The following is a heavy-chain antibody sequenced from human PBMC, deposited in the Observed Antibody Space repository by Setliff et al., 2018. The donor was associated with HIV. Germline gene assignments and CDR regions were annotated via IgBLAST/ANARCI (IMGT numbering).Heavy chain of an antibody. CDR3: ARHASTWYYDTSGPHFDY. J-gene: IGHJ4*02. CDR2: ISPYNGNT. V-gene: IGHV1-18*04. Sequence: GASVKVSCKASGYTFNSYTISWLRQAPGQGLEWMGWISPYNGNTDYAQEMQGRVTMTTDTSTSTAYMELRSLRSDDTAVYYCARHASTWYYDTSGPHFDYWGQGTLVTVSS. D-gene: IGHD3-22*01. CDR1: GYTFNSYT.